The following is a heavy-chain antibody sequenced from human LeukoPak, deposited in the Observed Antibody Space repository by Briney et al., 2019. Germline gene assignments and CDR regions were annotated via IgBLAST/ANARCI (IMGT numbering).Heavy chain of an antibody. CDR2: IRYDGSNK. V-gene: IGHV3-30*02. CDR3: AKDLGGESGWPPAADAFDI. CDR1: GFTFSSYG. Sequence: PGGALRLSCAASGFTFSSYGMHWVRQAPGKGLESVAFIRYDGSNKYYADSVKGRFTISRDNSKNTLYLQMNSLRAEDTAVYYCAKDLGGESGWPPAADAFDIWGQGTMVTVSS. D-gene: IGHD6-19*01. J-gene: IGHJ3*02.